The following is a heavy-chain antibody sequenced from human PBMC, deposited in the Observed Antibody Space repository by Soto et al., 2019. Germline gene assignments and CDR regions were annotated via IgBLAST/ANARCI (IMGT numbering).Heavy chain of an antibody. V-gene: IGHV3-11*01. Sequence: GGSLRLSCAASGFTFSDYYMSWIRQAPGKGLEWVSYISSSGSTIYYADSVKGRFTISRDNAKNSLYLQMNSLRAEDTAVYYCARDPPPEYSSYGDAFDIWGQGTMVTVSS. CDR2: ISSSGSTI. J-gene: IGHJ3*02. CDR1: GFTFSDYY. CDR3: ARDPPPEYSSYGDAFDI. D-gene: IGHD5-12*01.